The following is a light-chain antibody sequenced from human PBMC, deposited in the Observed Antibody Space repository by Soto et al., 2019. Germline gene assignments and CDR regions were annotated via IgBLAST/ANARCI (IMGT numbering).Light chain of an antibody. V-gene: IGKV1-5*03. CDR2: KAS. CDR1: QSIGRW. CDR3: QHYSSFLFS. Sequence: DIQMTQSPSTLSASVGDRVTITCRASQSIGRWLAWYQQKPGKAPKLLIYKASDLESGVPSRFSGSGSETEFTLTISSLQPEDFAAYYCQHYSSFLFSFGQGTKRDIK. J-gene: IGKJ2*01.